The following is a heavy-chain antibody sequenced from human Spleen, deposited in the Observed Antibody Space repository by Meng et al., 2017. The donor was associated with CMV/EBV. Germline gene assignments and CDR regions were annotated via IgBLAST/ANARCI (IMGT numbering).Heavy chain of an antibody. CDR1: GFNFDDYA. J-gene: IGHJ4*02. D-gene: IGHD5-24*01. V-gene: IGHV3-9*01. Sequence: GGSLRLSCAASGFNFDDYAMHWVRLPPGKGLEWVSGISFNSDTIGYADSVKGRFTISRDNAKNSLYLQMNSLRVEDTAVYYCARDNDGKDYWGQGTLVTVSS. CDR3: ARDNDGKDY. CDR2: ISFNSDTI.